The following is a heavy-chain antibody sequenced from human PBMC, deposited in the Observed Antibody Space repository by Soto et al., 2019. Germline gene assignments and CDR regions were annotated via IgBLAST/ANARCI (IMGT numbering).Heavy chain of an antibody. CDR3: ARDPRQDCSGETCYYS. V-gene: IGHV1-69*01. J-gene: IGHJ4*02. CDR2: IIPIFGTT. Sequence: QVQLVEAAAGGKKPGSSVKVSCKASGGTLSSYVISWVRQAPGQGLEWMGGIIPIFGTTTYGEKFQGRVTITADESTSTTYMELSSLKSEDTAVYYCARDPRQDCSGETCYYSWGQGTLVTVSS. D-gene: IGHD2-15*01. CDR1: GGTLSSYV.